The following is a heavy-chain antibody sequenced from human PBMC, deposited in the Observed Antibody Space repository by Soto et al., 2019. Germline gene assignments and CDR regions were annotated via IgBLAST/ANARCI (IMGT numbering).Heavy chain of an antibody. D-gene: IGHD6-13*01. V-gene: IGHV4-59*01. Sequence: SETLSLTCTVSGGSISSYYWSWIRQPPGKGLEWIGYIYYSGSTNYNPSLKSRVTISVDTSKNQFSLKLSSVTAADTAVYYCARASYSSSWSLYYYYYGMDVWGQGTTVTV. J-gene: IGHJ6*02. CDR3: ARASYSSSWSLYYYYYGMDV. CDR1: GGSISSYY. CDR2: IYYSGST.